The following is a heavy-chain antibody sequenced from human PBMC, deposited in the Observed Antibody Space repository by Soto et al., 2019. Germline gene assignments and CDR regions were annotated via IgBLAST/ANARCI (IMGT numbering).Heavy chain of an antibody. D-gene: IGHD3-22*01. CDR3: AKGGYDSTSYYYAPFDY. Sequence: EVQLVESGGGLVQPGRSLRLSSAASGFTFDDYAMHWVRQAPGKGLEWVSGISWNGGNIGYADSVRGRFINSSGNAKTSRYLQMNSVITEDTGLYDCAKGGYDSTSYYYAPFDYWGQATRVNAPS. CDR1: GFTFDDYA. V-gene: IGHV3-9*01. J-gene: IGHJ4*02. CDR2: ISWNGGNI.